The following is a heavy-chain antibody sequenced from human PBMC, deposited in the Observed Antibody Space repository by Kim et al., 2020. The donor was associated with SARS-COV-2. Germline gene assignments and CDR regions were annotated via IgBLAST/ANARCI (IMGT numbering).Heavy chain of an antibody. V-gene: IGHV4-61*02. D-gene: IGHD3-10*01. J-gene: IGHJ3*02. CDR1: GGSISSGSYY. CDR2: IYTSGST. Sequence: SETLSLTCTVSGGSISSGSYYWSWIRQPAGKGLEWIGRIYTSGSTNYNPSLKSRVTISVDTSKNQFSLKLSSVTAADTAVYYCARDTPTPYYYGSGSYAFDIWGQGTMVTVSS. CDR3: ARDTPTPYYYGSGSYAFDI.